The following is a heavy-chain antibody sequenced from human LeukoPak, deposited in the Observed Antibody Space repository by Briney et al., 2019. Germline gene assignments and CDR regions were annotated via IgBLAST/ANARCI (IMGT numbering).Heavy chain of an antibody. J-gene: IGHJ4*02. Sequence: PGGSLRLSCAASGFTFSSYTMNWVRQAPGKGLEWVSSISSSSSHIYYADSVKGRFTISRDNAKNSLYLQMNSPRAEDTAVYYCARVVPGTGFFYWGQGTLVTASS. CDR1: GFTFSSYT. V-gene: IGHV3-21*01. CDR2: ISSSSSHI. D-gene: IGHD2-8*02. CDR3: ARVVPGTGFFY.